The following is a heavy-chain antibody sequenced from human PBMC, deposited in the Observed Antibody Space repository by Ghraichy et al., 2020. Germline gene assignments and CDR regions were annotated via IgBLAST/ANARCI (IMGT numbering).Heavy chain of an antibody. CDR3: AREITDGGRWQQSRDWYFDV. J-gene: IGHJ2*01. CDR2: ISAYNGNT. CDR1: GYTFKSYG. V-gene: IGHV1-18*04. D-gene: IGHD5-24*01. Sequence: ASVKVSCKTSGYTFKSYGINWVRQAPGQGLEWMGWISAYNGNTNYAQKVQGRVTMTTDTSTSTAYMELRSLRSDDTAVYFCAREITDGGRWQQSRDWYFDVWGRGTLVTVSS.